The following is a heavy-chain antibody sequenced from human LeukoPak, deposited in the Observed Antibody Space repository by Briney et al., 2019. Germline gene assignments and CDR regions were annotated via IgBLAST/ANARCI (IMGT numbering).Heavy chain of an antibody. J-gene: IGHJ5*02. Sequence: SEILSLTCTVSGGSISSSSYYWGWIRQPPGKGLEWIGSIYYSGSTYYNPSLKSRVTISVDTSKNQFSLKLSSVTAADTAVYYCARHSRGYSGSRFDPWGQGTLVTVSS. CDR2: IYYSGST. V-gene: IGHV4-39*01. CDR3: ARHSRGYSGSRFDP. CDR1: GGSISSSSYY. D-gene: IGHD5-12*01.